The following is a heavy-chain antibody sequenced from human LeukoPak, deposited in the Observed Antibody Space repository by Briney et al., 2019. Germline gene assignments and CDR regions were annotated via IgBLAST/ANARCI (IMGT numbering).Heavy chain of an antibody. J-gene: IGHJ4*02. Sequence: PGGSLRLSCGASGFNFSSYAMSWVRQAPGKGLEWVSGINNGGDRTHYAASVMGRFTISRDNRKNTLYLQMSSLRADDTALYYCAIQAWYYYGSGSPDYWGQGTLVTVSS. CDR3: AIQAWYYYGSGSPDY. V-gene: IGHV3-23*01. CDR1: GFNFSSYA. D-gene: IGHD3-10*01. CDR2: INNGGDRT.